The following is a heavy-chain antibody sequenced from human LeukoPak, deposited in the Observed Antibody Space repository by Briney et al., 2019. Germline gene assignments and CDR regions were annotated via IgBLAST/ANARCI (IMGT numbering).Heavy chain of an antibody. J-gene: IGHJ4*01. CDR2: ISSSSSYI. CDR3: ARDHRYAFDN. V-gene: IGHV3-21*01. Sequence: GGSLRLSCAASGFTFSSYSVNWVRQAPGKGLEWVSSISSSSSYIYYADSVKGRFTISRDNAKNSLYLQLNSLRAEDTAVYYCARDHRYAFDNWGHGTLVTVSS. CDR1: GFTFSSYS. D-gene: IGHD5-12*01.